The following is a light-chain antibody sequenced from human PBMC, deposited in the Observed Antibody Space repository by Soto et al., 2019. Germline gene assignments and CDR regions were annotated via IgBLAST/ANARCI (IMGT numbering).Light chain of an antibody. Sequence: EIVLTQSPGTLSLSPGERATLSCRASQSVSSSYLAWYQQKPGQAPRLLIFGASRRATGIPDRFSGSGSGTNFPLTISRLEPEDFAVYYCQQYGKLPRTFGQGTKVEIK. CDR1: QSVSSSY. J-gene: IGKJ1*01. CDR2: GAS. V-gene: IGKV3-20*01. CDR3: QQYGKLPRT.